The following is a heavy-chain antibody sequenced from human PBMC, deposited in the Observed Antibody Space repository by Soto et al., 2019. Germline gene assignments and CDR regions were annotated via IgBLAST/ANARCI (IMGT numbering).Heavy chain of an antibody. Sequence: PSETLSLTCTVSGGSIRGYYWSWIRQTPGKGLEWVGHIYYTGSTNYNPSLKSRLTISVDTSKNQLYLKLSSVTAADTAVYYCAGQSYESRGYYYAYWGQGTLVTVSS. D-gene: IGHD3-22*01. V-gene: IGHV4-59*08. CDR1: GGSIRGYY. CDR3: AGQSYESRGYYYAY. CDR2: IYYTGST. J-gene: IGHJ4*02.